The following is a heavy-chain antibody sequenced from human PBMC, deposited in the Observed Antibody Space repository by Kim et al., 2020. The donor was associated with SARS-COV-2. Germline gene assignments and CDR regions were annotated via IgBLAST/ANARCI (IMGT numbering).Heavy chain of an antibody. CDR1: GFTFDDYA. CDR3: AKYLYYYDSSGYQGGPFDI. D-gene: IGHD3-22*01. Sequence: GGSLRLSCAASGFTFDDYAMHWVRQAPGKGLEWVSGISWNSGSIGYADSVKGRFTISRDNAKNSLYLQMNSLRAEDTALYYCAKYLYYYDSSGYQGGPFDIWGQGTMVTVSS. J-gene: IGHJ3*02. V-gene: IGHV3-9*01. CDR2: ISWNSGSI.